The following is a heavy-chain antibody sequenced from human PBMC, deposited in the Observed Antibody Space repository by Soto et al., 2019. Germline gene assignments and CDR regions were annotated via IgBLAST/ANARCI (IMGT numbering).Heavy chain of an antibody. CDR2: ISGGSGNT. V-gene: IGHV1-3*01. CDR1: GYIFTSYA. CDR3: ARDSPSTPIYHYYYGMDV. D-gene: IGHD3-3*02. J-gene: IGHJ6*02. Sequence: GASVKVSCKASGYIFTSYAMHWVRQAPGQTLEWMGWISGGSGNTKYSQEFQGRVTITRDTSASTVYMELSSLRSEDTAVYYCARDSPSTPIYHYYYGMDVWGQGTTVTVSS.